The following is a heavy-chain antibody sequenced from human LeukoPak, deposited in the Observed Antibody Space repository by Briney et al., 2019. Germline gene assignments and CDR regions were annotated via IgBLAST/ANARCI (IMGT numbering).Heavy chain of an antibody. CDR3: ASGTYYYDSSGYYPLLDY. Sequence: SETLSLTCAVYGGSFSGYYWTWIRQPPGKGLEWIGEINHSGSSNYNPFLKSRVTMSVDTSKNQFSLKLSSVTAADTAVYYCASGTYYYDSSGYYPLLDYWGQGTLVTVSS. CDR2: INHSGSS. J-gene: IGHJ4*02. D-gene: IGHD3-22*01. CDR1: GGSFSGYY. V-gene: IGHV4-34*01.